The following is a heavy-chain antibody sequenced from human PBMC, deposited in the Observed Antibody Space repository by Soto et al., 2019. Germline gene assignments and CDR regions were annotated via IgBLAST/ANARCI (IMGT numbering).Heavy chain of an antibody. J-gene: IGHJ3*01. D-gene: IGHD6-19*01. Sequence: QIQLVQSGGGGVQPGRSLRLSCAASGFTLSSYGMHWVRQAPGKGLEWVAAISYDGRNNWKGDFLEGRFTVSRDNCQSTLLPQVDRLRPEDTAMYFCAKDRALLAVAAIAGGGGAFDAWGQGTMVTVSS. V-gene: IGHV3-30*18. CDR3: AKDRALLAVAAIAGGGGAFDA. CDR1: GFTLSSYG. CDR2: ISYDGRNN.